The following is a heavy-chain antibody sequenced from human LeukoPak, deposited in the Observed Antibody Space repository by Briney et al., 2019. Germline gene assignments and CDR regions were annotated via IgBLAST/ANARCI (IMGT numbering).Heavy chain of an antibody. J-gene: IGHJ5*02. Sequence: PSETLSLTCTVSGGSISSYYWGWIRQPAGKGLEWIGRIYTSGSTNYNPSLKSRVTMSVDTSKNQFSLKLSSVTAADTAVYYCARDTDIVVVPAAGHNWFDPWGQGTLVTVSS. CDR2: IYTSGST. CDR1: GGSISSYY. D-gene: IGHD2-2*01. V-gene: IGHV4-4*07. CDR3: ARDTDIVVVPAAGHNWFDP.